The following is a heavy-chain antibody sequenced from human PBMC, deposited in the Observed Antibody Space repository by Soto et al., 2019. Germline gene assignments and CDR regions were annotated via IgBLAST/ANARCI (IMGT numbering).Heavy chain of an antibody. V-gene: IGHV4-59*01. J-gene: IGHJ3*02. CDR1: GASISNSY. CDR2: IYNSERT. Sequence: QVQLQESGPGLVKPSETLSLTCTVSGASISNSYWSWIRQPPGKGLEWIGYIYNSERTNYNPSLKSRVTMSVDTSKNQFSLKLWSVTAADTAVYSCARGPMDGSGTYSRAFEIWGQGTMVTVSS. CDR3: ARGPMDGSGTYSRAFEI. D-gene: IGHD3-10*01.